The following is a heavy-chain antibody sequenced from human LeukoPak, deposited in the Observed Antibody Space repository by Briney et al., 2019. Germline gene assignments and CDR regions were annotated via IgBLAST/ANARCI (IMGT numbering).Heavy chain of an antibody. Sequence: ASVKVSCKASGYTFTSYGISWVRQAPGQGLEWMGWISAYNGNTNYAQKLQGRVTMTTDTSTSTAYMELRSLRSDDTAVYYCARADARPPHYYYGMDVWGQGTTVTVSS. CDR2: ISAYNGNT. CDR1: GYTFTSYG. D-gene: IGHD6-6*01. CDR3: ARADARPPHYYYGMDV. J-gene: IGHJ6*02. V-gene: IGHV1-18*01.